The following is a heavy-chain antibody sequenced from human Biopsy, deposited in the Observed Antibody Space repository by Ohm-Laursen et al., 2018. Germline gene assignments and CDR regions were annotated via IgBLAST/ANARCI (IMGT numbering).Heavy chain of an antibody. CDR2: FNSDGTDT. CDR1: GFAFRSSW. Sequence: GSLRLSCTASGFAFRSSWMHWVRQAPGKGLEWVSRFNSDGTDTTYADSVKGRFTISRDNAKNTLYLQMNSLRVEDTAVYYCAKAGRGYIDYWGQGTLVIVSS. V-gene: IGHV3-74*01. CDR3: AKAGRGYIDY. D-gene: IGHD5-18*01. J-gene: IGHJ4*02.